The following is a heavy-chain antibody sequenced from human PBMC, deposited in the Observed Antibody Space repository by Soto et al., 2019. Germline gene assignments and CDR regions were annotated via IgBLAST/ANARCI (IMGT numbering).Heavy chain of an antibody. CDR2: IYPGDSDT. CDR3: ARSYSSSWYESLYYYYGMDV. D-gene: IGHD6-13*01. V-gene: IGHV5-51*01. Sequence: GESLKISCKGSGYSFTSYWIGWVRQMPGKGLEWMGIIYPGDSDTRYSPSFQGQVTISADKSISTAYLQWSSLKASDTAMYYCARSYSSSWYESLYYYYGMDVWGQGTTVTVSS. CDR1: GYSFTSYW. J-gene: IGHJ6*02.